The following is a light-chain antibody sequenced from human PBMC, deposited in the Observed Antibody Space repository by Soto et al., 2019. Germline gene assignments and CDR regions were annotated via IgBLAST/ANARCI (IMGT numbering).Light chain of an antibody. J-gene: IGKJ4*01. V-gene: IGKV1-12*01. CDR1: QGISNW. Sequence: DIQMTQSPSSVSASVGDRVTITCRASQGISNWLAWYQQQPGRAPKLLIYGAYTLQTGVPSRFSGGGSGTHFTLIISSLQPEDFATYDCQQTNTFFPLSFGGGTRVEIK. CDR2: GAY. CDR3: QQTNTFFPLS.